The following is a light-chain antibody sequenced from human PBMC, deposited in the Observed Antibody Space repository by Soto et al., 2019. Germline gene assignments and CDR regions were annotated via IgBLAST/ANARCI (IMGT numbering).Light chain of an antibody. CDR3: QQYSSLWT. Sequence: EVVLSQSLSTLSLSPGERATLSCRTSQSVSNNYLAWYQQKPGQAPRLLIYGASSRATGIPDRFSGSGSGTDFTLSISRLEPEDFAVYYCQQYSSLWTFGQGTKVDI. J-gene: IGKJ1*01. CDR1: QSVSNNY. V-gene: IGKV3-20*01. CDR2: GAS.